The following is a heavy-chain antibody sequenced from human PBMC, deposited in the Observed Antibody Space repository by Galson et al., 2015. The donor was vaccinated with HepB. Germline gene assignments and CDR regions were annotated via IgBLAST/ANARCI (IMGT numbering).Heavy chain of an antibody. CDR3: AKDQSWTRAYFDY. V-gene: IGHV3-30*18. CDR2: ISYDGSNK. J-gene: IGHJ4*02. Sequence: SLRLSCAASGFTFSSYGMHWVRQAPGKGLEWVAVISYDGSNKYYADSVKGRFTISRDNSKNTLYLQMNSLRAEDTAVYYCAKDQSWTRAYFDYWGQGTLVTVSS. CDR1: GFTFSSYG. D-gene: IGHD6-13*01.